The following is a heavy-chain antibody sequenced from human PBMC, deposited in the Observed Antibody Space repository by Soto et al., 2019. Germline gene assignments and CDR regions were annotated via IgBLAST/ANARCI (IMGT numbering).Heavy chain of an antibody. Sequence: ASVKVSCKAPGDTFTSYYMHWVRQAPGHGLEWMGVINPNGGSIRFAQKFQGRVTMTRDTSRRTVYTELRGLTSEDPAVYYCARSSGGVSGIIIEGTNWFAPCGQGTLATVSS. CDR1: GDTFTSYY. D-gene: IGHD3-16*01. J-gene: IGHJ5*02. CDR2: INPNGGSI. V-gene: IGHV1-46*01. CDR3: ARSSGGVSGIIIEGTNWFAP.